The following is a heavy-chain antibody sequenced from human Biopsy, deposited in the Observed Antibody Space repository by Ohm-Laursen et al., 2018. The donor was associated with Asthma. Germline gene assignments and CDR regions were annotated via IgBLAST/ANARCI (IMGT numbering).Heavy chain of an antibody. CDR1: GFAVSRDH. V-gene: IGHV3-30-3*01. J-gene: IGHJ4*02. CDR3: LRDTLGYYFDI. D-gene: IGHD6-13*01. CDR2: ITFDGSTQ. Sequence: SSLRLSCAASGFAVSRDHMHWARQAPGKGLEWVAVITFDGSTQHYGDSVKGRFTISRDNSKNMLFLQMNSLRAEDTAVYYCLRDTLGYYFDIWGQGTQVTVSS.